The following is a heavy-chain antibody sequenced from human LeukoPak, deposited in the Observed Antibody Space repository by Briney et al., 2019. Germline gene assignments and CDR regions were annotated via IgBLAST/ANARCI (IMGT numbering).Heavy chain of an antibody. V-gene: IGHV4-30-4*01. CDR1: GGSISSGDYY. J-gene: IGHJ4*02. D-gene: IGHD4-17*01. CDR2: IYYSGST. CDR3: ARVYGDYPEFDY. Sequence: SETLSLTCTVSGGSISSGDYYWSWIRQPPGKGLEWIGYIYYSGSTYYNPSLKSRVTISVDTSKNQFSLKLNSVTAADTAVYYCARVYGDYPEFDYWGQGTLVTVSS.